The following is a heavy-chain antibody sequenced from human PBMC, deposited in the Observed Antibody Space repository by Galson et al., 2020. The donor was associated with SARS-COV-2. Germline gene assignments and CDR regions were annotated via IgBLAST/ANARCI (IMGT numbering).Heavy chain of an antibody. CDR3: ARDLLAFYGMDV. CDR2: IWYDGSNK. D-gene: IGHD3-3*02. J-gene: IGHJ6*02. CDR1: GFTFSSYG. V-gene: IGHV3-33*01. Sequence: GGSLRLSCAASGFTFSSYGMHWVRQAPGKGLEWVAVIWYDGSNKYYADSVKGRFTISRDNSKNTLYLQMNSLRAEDTAVYYCARDLLAFYGMDVWGQETTVTVSS.